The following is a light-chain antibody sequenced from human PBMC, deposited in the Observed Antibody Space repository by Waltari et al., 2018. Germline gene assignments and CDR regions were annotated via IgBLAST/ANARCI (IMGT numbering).Light chain of an antibody. CDR2: WAS. Sequence: DIVMTQSPDSLAVSLGERATINCKSSQTVMYFSNNKDYLAWYQQKPGQPPKLLIYWASTRESGVPDRFSGSGSATNFTLTISSLQAEDVAVYYCQQYYTVSRTFDQGTRVEIK. CDR3: QQYYTVSRT. J-gene: IGKJ1*01. V-gene: IGKV4-1*01. CDR1: QTVMYFSNNKDY.